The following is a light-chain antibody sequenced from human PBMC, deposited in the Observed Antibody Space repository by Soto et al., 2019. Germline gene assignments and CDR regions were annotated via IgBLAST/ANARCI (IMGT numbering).Light chain of an antibody. J-gene: IGKJ5*01. CDR3: QQYYSYPLT. CDR1: QTVRNNY. Sequence: EFVLTQSRGTLSLSPGERATLSCRASQTVRNNYLAWYQQKPGQAPRLLIYDASSRATGIPDRFSGGGSGTDFTLTISCLQSEDFATYYCQQYYSYPLTFGGGTLLEIK. CDR2: DAS. V-gene: IGKV3-20*01.